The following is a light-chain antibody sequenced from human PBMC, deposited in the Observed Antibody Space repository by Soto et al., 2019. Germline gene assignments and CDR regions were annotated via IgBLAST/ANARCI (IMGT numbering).Light chain of an antibody. CDR2: GAS. V-gene: IGKV3-20*01. CDR1: QSVSSSY. CDR3: QQYGRT. J-gene: IGKJ2*01. Sequence: EIVLTQSPGTLSLSPGERATLSCRASQSVSSSYLAWYQQKPGQAPRLLIYGASSRATDIPDRFSGSGSGTDFTLTISRLEPEDFAVYYCQQYGRTFGQGTKLEIK.